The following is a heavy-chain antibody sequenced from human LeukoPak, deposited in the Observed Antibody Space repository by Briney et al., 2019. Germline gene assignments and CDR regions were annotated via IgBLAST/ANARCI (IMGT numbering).Heavy chain of an antibody. J-gene: IGHJ5*02. D-gene: IGHD2-2*01. CDR3: ARQSAAAQYTNWFDP. Sequence: GESLKISCKGSGYSFTSFWIGWVRQMPGKGLEWMGIIYPADSDTRYSPSFQGQVTISADKSTSTAYLQWSSLKASDTAMYYCARQSAAAQYTNWFDPWGQVTLVTVSS. V-gene: IGHV5-51*01. CDR1: GYSFTSFW. CDR2: IYPADSDT.